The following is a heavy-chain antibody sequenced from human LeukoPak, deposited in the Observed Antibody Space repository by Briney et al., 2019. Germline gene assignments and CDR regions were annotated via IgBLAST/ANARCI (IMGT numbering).Heavy chain of an antibody. Sequence: QPGGSLRLSCAASGFTFDDYAMHWVRQAPGKGLEWFFLISGDGGSTYYADSVKGRFTISRDNSKTSLYLQMNSLRTEDTALYYCAKDSYCSGGSCYHFGYWGQGTLVTVSS. CDR2: ISGDGGST. CDR3: AKDSYCSGGSCYHFGY. D-gene: IGHD2-15*01. J-gene: IGHJ4*02. CDR1: GFTFDDYA. V-gene: IGHV3-43*02.